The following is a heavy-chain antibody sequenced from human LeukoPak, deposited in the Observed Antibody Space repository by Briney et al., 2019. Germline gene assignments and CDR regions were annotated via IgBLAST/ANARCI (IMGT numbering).Heavy chain of an antibody. CDR1: GGSISSYY. Sequence: PSETLSLTCTVSGGSISSYYWSWIRQPPGKGLEWIGYMYYSGSANYYLSPKSRVTISADTSKNQSPLTLSSRTAADTALDYCWRDDSYVSSGYYVYWGQGTLVTVSS. V-gene: IGHV4-59*01. CDR3: WRDDSYVSSGYYVY. J-gene: IGHJ4*02. CDR2: MYYSGSA. D-gene: IGHD3-22*01.